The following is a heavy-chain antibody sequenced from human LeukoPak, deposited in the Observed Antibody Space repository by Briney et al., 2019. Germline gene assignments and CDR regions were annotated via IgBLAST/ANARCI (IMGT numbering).Heavy chain of an antibody. CDR2: INPSGGST. D-gene: IGHD6-13*01. CDR3: ARAGYWAATGYATN. J-gene: IGHJ4*02. V-gene: IGHV1-46*01. CDR1: GYTFTSYY. Sequence: ASVKVSCKASGYTFTSYYIHWVRQAPGQGLEWMGIINPSGGSTNYAQKFQGRVTMTRDTSASTVYMEVSSLRSEDTAVYYCARAGYWAATGYATNWGQGTLVTVSS.